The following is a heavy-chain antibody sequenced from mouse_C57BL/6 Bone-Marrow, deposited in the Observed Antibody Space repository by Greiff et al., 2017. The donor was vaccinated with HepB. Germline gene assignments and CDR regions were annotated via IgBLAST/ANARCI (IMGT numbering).Heavy chain of an antibody. V-gene: IGHV1-15*01. CDR3: TRRPLYYYGSSYWYFDV. D-gene: IGHD1-1*01. CDR1: GYTFTDYE. J-gene: IGHJ1*03. Sequence: QVQLKQSGAELVRPGASVTLSCKASGYTFTDYEMHWVKQTPVHGLEWIGAIDPETGGTAYNQKFKGKAILTADKSSSTAYMELRSLTSEDSAVYYCTRRPLYYYGSSYWYFDVWGTGTTVTVSS. CDR2: IDPETGGT.